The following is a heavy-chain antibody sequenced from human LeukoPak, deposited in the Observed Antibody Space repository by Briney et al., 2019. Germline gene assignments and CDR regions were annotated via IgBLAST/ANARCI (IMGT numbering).Heavy chain of an antibody. Sequence: ESLKISCKGSGYSFTSYWIGWVRQMPGKGLEWMGIIYPGDSDTRYSPSFQGQVTISADKSISTAHLQWSSLKASDTAMYYCARGFRTYGGNSGDAFDIWGQGTMVTVSS. CDR1: GYSFTSYW. CDR2: IYPGDSDT. D-gene: IGHD4-23*01. V-gene: IGHV5-51*01. CDR3: ARGFRTYGGNSGDAFDI. J-gene: IGHJ3*02.